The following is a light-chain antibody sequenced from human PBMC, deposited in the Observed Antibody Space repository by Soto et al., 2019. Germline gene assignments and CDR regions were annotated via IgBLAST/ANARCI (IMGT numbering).Light chain of an antibody. CDR1: SSDVGGYNY. CDR2: EVT. Sequence: QSALTQPASVSGSPGQSITISCTGTSSDVGGYNYVSWYQQHPGKAPKLMIYEVTNRPAGVSNRFSASKSGNTAFLTISGLQAEDEADYYCSSYTSSSTYVFGTGTKLTVL. CDR3: SSYTSSSTYV. V-gene: IGLV2-14*01. J-gene: IGLJ1*01.